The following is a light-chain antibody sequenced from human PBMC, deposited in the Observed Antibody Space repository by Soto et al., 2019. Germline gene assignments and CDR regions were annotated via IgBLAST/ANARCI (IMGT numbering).Light chain of an antibody. Sequence: QSVLTQPASVSGSPGQSITISCTGTSSDVGGYNYVSWYQQHPGKAPKLMIYEVSNRPSGVSNRFSGSKSGNTASLTISGLQAEDEADYFCASFRSGTILVFGSGTQLTVL. CDR3: ASFRSGTILV. CDR2: EVS. CDR1: SSDVGGYNY. J-gene: IGLJ6*01. V-gene: IGLV2-14*01.